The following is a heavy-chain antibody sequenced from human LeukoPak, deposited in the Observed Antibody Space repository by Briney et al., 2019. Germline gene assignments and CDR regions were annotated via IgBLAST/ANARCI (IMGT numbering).Heavy chain of an antibody. CDR3: VAAIAASGSGWFDP. V-gene: IGHV4-39*07. D-gene: IGHD6-13*01. J-gene: IGHJ5*02. CDR2: IYYSGST. CDR1: GGSISSSNYY. Sequence: PSETLSLTCTVSGGSISSSNYYWGWIRQPPGKGLEWIGSIYYSGSTYYNPSLKSRVTISVDTFKNQFSLKLSSVTAADTAVYYCVAAIAASGSGWFDPWGQGTLVTVSS.